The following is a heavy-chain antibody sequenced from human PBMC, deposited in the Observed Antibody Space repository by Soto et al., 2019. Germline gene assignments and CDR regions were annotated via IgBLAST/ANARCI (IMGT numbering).Heavy chain of an antibody. CDR2: ISTTSSSI. V-gene: IGHV3-48*02. D-gene: IGHD3-22*01. Sequence: PRISCAASGFTFSRYSMNWVRQAPGKGLEWVSYISTTSSSIYYADSVKGRFTISRDNAKNSLYLQMNSLRDEDTAVYYCSTNTYYYDSSGYPYWGQGTLVTVSS. CDR3: STNTYYYDSSGYPY. CDR1: GFTFSRYS. J-gene: IGHJ4*02.